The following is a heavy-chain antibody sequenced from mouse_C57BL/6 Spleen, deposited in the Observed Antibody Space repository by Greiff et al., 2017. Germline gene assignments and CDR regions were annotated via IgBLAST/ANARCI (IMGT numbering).Heavy chain of an antibody. CDR1: GFTFSDYG. V-gene: IGHV5-17*01. Sequence: EVKVVESGGGLVKPGGSLKLSCAASGFTFSDYGMHWVRQAPEKGLEWVAYISSGSSTIYYADTVKGRFTISRDNAKNTLFLQMTSLRSEDTAMYYCARDGNYGFYAMDYWGQGTSVTVSS. J-gene: IGHJ4*01. CDR2: ISSGSSTI. D-gene: IGHD2-1*01. CDR3: ARDGNYGFYAMDY.